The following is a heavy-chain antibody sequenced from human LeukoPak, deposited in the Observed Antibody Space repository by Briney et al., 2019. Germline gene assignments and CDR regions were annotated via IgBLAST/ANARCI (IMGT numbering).Heavy chain of an antibody. CDR2: ISGSGDST. CDR1: GFTFSSFG. Sequence: HPGGTLRLSCAASGFTFSSFGMSWVRQAPGKGLEWVSGISGSGDSTYYADSVKGRFTISRDNSKNTLYLQMNSLRAEDTAVYYCAKAVTVKYFDYWGQGTLVTVSS. CDR3: AKAVTVKYFDY. J-gene: IGHJ4*02. V-gene: IGHV3-23*01. D-gene: IGHD4-11*01.